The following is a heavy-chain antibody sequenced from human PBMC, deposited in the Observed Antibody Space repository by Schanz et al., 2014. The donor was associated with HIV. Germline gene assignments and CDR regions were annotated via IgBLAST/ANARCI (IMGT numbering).Heavy chain of an antibody. CDR2: ISYDGTKK. Sequence: QVQLVESGGGVVQPGRSLRLSCVASGFNFNSYGMHWVRQAPGKGLEWVAVISYDGTKKHYADSVKGRFTISRDNSKNTLYLQMKSLRPEDTAVYYCAKDRNHYDSRYRGKGNYYYYYGMDVWGQGTTVTVSS. J-gene: IGHJ6*02. D-gene: IGHD3-22*01. CDR3: AKDRNHYDSRYRGKGNYYYYYGMDV. V-gene: IGHV3-30*18. CDR1: GFNFNSYG.